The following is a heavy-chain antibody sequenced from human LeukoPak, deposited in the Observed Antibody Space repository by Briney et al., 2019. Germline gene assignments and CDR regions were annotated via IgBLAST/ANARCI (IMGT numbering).Heavy chain of an antibody. CDR3: ATNTMFRGIHAFDI. D-gene: IGHD3-10*01. V-gene: IGHV5-51*01. CDR2: IYPGDSDT. Sequence: KHGESLKISCKCSGYSFTSYWIGWVRQMPGKGLEWMGIIYPGDSDTRYSPSFQGQVTISADKSISTAYLQWSSLKASDSAMYYCATNTMFRGIHAFDIWGQGTMVTVSS. J-gene: IGHJ3*02. CDR1: GYSFTSYW.